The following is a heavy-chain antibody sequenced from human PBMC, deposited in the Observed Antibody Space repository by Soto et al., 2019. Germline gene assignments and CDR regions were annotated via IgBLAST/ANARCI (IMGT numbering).Heavy chain of an antibody. V-gene: IGHV2-5*02. CDR3: AHKGSGLYPLDY. Sequence: QITLKESGPTLVKPTQTLTLTCTFSGFSLDTSGVGVGWIRQPPGKALEWVAVIYWDDYKHFSPSLESRLTITKDKSKNLVVLTMTDMDPVDTATYYCAHKGSGLYPLDYWGQGTLVTVSS. D-gene: IGHD3-10*01. J-gene: IGHJ4*02. CDR2: IYWDDYK. CDR1: GFSLDTSGVG.